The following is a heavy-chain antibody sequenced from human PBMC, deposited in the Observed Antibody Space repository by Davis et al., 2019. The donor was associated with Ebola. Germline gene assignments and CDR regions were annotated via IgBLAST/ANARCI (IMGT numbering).Heavy chain of an antibody. D-gene: IGHD4-17*01. J-gene: IGHJ6*04. V-gene: IGHV6-1*01. CDR3: ARFFTVNTAPGLYYYVGMDV. CDR2: TYYRSKWYN. CDR1: GDSVSSNSAA. Sequence: SQTLSLTCGISGDSVSSNSAAWNWIRQSPSRGLEWLGRTYYRSKWYNDYAVSVKSRITINPDTSKNQFSLQLNSVTPEDTAVYYCARFFTVNTAPGLYYYVGMDVWGKGTTVTVSS.